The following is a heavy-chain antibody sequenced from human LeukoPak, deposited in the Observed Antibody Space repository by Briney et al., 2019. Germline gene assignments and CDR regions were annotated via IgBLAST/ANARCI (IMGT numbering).Heavy chain of an antibody. CDR2: IYTSGGT. J-gene: IGHJ6*02. D-gene: IGHD6-6*01. CDR1: GGSISSYY. CDR3: ARGGSSIAARQVPYYYYYYVMDV. V-gene: IGHV4-4*07. Sequence: SETLSLTCTDSGGSISSYYWNWIRQPAGKGLESIARIYTSGGTNYYPSLKSRVTMSVDTSKNQLSLQLSSMTAADTAVYYCARGGSSIAARQVPYYYYYYVMDVWGQGTTVTVSS.